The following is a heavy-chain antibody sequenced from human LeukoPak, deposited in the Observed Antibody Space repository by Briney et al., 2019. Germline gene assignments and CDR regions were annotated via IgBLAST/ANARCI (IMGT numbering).Heavy chain of an antibody. D-gene: IGHD1-26*01. J-gene: IGHJ4*02. CDR3: ARDTSIGGASY. CDR1: GGSISSGDYY. V-gene: IGHV4-30-4*08. Sequence: PSQTLSLTCTVSGGSISSGDYYWSWIRQPPGKGLEWIGYIYYSGSTYYNPSLKLRVTISVDTSKNQFSLKLSSVTAADTAVYYCARDTSIGGASYWGQGTLVTVSS. CDR2: IYYSGST.